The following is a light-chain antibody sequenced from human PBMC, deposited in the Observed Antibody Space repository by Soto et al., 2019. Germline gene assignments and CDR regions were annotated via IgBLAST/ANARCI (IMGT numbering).Light chain of an antibody. Sequence: QSVLTQPAFVSGSPGQSITISCTGTSSDVGGYNFVSWYQQHPGKAPKFIIYDVRNRPSGVSNRFSGSRSGNTASLTISGLQAEDEADYYCSSYTSSSTVIFGGGTKLTVL. J-gene: IGLJ2*01. CDR3: SSYTSSSTVI. V-gene: IGLV2-14*03. CDR1: SSDVGGYNF. CDR2: DVR.